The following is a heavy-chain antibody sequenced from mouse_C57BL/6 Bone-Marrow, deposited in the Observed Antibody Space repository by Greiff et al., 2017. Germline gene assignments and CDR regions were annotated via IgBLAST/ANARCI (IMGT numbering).Heavy chain of an antibody. J-gene: IGHJ4*01. D-gene: IGHD2-2*01. V-gene: IGHV14-4*01. CDR2: IDPENGDT. CDR1: GFNIKDDY. CDR3: TTLGHYYGLYYYAMEY. Sequence: EVQLQQSGAELVRPGASVTLSCTASGFNIKDDYMHWVKQRPEQGLEWIGWIDPENGDTEYASKFQGKATITADTSSNTAYLQLSSLTSEDNAVXYCTTLGHYYGLYYYAMEYWGQEASVTVSS.